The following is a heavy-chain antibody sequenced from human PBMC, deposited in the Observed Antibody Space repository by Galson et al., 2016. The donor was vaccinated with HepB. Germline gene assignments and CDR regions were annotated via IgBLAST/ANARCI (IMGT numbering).Heavy chain of an antibody. J-gene: IGHJ4*02. Sequence: ETLSLTCTVSGGSISSSSYYWGWIRQAPGKGLEWIGSIYYSGNTKYNPSLKSQVTISVDTSKNQFSLKVTSVTAADTAVYYCARQRGVGSCWLSDYWGQGTLLTVPS. V-gene: IGHV4-39*01. D-gene: IGHD6-13*01. CDR1: GGSISSSSYY. CDR3: ARQRGVGSCWLSDY. CDR2: IYYSGNT.